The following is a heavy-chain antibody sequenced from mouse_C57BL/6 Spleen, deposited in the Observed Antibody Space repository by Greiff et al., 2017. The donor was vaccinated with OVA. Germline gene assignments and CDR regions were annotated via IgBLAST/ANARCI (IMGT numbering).Heavy chain of an antibody. Sequence: EVQLVESGGGLVKPGGSLKLSCAASGFTFSSYAMSWVRQTPEKRLEWVATISDGGSYTYYPDNVKGRFTISRDNAKNNLYLQMSHLKSEDTAMYYCARKAYYGSSSAWFAYWGQGTLVTVSA. D-gene: IGHD1-1*01. J-gene: IGHJ3*01. CDR1: GFTFSSYA. CDR2: ISDGGSYT. V-gene: IGHV5-4*01. CDR3: ARKAYYGSSSAWFAY.